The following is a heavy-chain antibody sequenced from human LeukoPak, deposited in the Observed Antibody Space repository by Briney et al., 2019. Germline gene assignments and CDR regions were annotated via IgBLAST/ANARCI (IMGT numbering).Heavy chain of an antibody. J-gene: IGHJ5*02. V-gene: IGHV4-59*01. Sequence: SETLSLTCTVSGGSISPYFWSWMRQTPGKGLEWIGYISYTGSTNYNPALKSRVTISVDTSKNQFSLQLTSVTAADTAVYYCARDYYRGVTSFDPRGQGTLVTVSS. CDR1: GGSISPYF. CDR2: ISYTGST. D-gene: IGHD3-10*01. CDR3: ARDYYRGVTSFDP.